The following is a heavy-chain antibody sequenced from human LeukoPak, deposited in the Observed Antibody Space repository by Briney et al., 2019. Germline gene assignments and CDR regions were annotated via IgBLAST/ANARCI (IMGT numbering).Heavy chain of an antibody. J-gene: IGHJ4*02. CDR2: IRSKAYGGTT. CDR1: GFTFGDYA. V-gene: IGHV3-49*04. D-gene: IGHD3-22*01. Sequence: GGSLRLSCTASGFTFGDYAMSWVRQAPGKGLEWVGFIRSKAYGGTTEYAASVKGRFTISRDNAKNTLYLQMNSLRAEDAAVYYCARVGYYDSSGYYSPVAGYWGQGTLVTVSS. CDR3: ARVGYYDSSGYYSPVAGY.